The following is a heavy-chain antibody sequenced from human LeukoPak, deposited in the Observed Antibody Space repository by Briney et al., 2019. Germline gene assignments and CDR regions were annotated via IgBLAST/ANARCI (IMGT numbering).Heavy chain of an antibody. V-gene: IGHV3-30*18. CDR2: ISYDGGNK. D-gene: IGHD1-1*01. Sequence: PGRSLRLSCAASGFTFSRYGMHWVRQAPGKGLEWMAVISYDGGNKYYEDSVKGRFTISRDNSKNTLYLQMNSLRAEDTAVHYCAKETGNNFLDYWGQGTLVTVSS. J-gene: IGHJ4*02. CDR1: GFTFSRYG. CDR3: AKETGNNFLDY.